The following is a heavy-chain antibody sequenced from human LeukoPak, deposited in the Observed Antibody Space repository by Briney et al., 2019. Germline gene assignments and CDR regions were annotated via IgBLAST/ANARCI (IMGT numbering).Heavy chain of an antibody. Sequence: GGSLRLSCAASGFTFSSYWMSWVRQAPGKGLEWVANIKRDGSGKYYVDSVKGRFIISRDNAKNSLYLQMNSLRAEDTAVYYCAKGAFRDQVQGYYYMDVWGKGTTVTVSS. V-gene: IGHV3-7*01. J-gene: IGHJ6*03. CDR3: AKGAFRDQVQGYYYMDV. CDR1: GFTFSSYW. CDR2: IKRDGSGK. D-gene: IGHD3-10*01.